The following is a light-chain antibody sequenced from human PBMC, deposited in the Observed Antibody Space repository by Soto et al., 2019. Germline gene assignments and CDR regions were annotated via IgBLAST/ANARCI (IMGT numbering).Light chain of an antibody. CDR1: SSNIGAGYD. CDR3: QSYDSSLSGYV. Sequence: QSVLTQPPSVSGAPGQRVTFSCTGSSSNIGAGYDVHWYQQLPGTAPKLLIYGNSNRPSGVPDRFSGSKSGTSASLAITGLQAEDEADYYCQSYDSSLSGYVFGTGTRSPS. CDR2: GNS. J-gene: IGLJ1*01. V-gene: IGLV1-40*01.